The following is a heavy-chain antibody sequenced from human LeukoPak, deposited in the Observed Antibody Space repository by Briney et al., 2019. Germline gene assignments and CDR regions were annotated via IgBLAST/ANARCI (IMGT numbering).Heavy chain of an antibody. CDR1: GFTFSSYS. CDR2: ISSSSSYI. Sequence: PGGSLGLSCAASGFTFSSYSMNWVRQAPGKGLEWVSSISSSSSYIYYADSVKGRFTISRDNAKNSLYLQMNSLRAEDTAVYYCARDEGFGGPNYYYGMDVWGQGTTVTVSS. V-gene: IGHV3-21*01. J-gene: IGHJ6*02. CDR3: ARDEGFGGPNYYYGMDV. D-gene: IGHD3-10*01.